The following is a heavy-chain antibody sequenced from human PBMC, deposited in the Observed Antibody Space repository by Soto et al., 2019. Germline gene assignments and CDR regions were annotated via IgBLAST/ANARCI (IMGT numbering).Heavy chain of an antibody. CDR2: INAHSGGT. CDR1: GFSFTGYY. D-gene: IGHD6-6*01. J-gene: IGHJ5*02. Sequence: DSVKVSFKASGFSFTGYYIHWLRQAPGQGLEWMGWINAHSGGTEYAQKFQGRVTLTRDTSIATAYLTLTSLTSDDTALYYCAKDLTRQLAYWLDPWGQGTQVTVSS. V-gene: IGHV1-2*02. CDR3: AKDLTRQLAYWLDP.